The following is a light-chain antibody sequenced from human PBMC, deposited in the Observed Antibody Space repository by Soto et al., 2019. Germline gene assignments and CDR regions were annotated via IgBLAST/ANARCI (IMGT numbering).Light chain of an antibody. CDR1: QSISSY. CDR3: QQSYSTPIT. J-gene: IGKJ5*01. CDR2: AAS. Sequence: DIQMTQSPSSLSASVGDRVTLTCLASQSISSYLNWYQQKPGKAPKLLIYAASSLQSGVPSRFSGSGSGTDFTLTISSLQPEDFATYYCQQSYSTPITFGQGTLLEI. V-gene: IGKV1-39*01.